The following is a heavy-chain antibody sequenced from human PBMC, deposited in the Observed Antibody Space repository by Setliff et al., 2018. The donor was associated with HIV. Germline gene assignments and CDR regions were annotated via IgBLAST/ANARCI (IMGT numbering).Heavy chain of an antibody. D-gene: IGHD2-15*01. V-gene: IGHV3-30*02. CDR3: AKRATATAPFDY. J-gene: IGHJ4*02. CDR1: GFTFSGYG. CDR2: IPYDGSYK. Sequence: GGSLRLSCAASGFTFSGYGLHWVRQAPGKGLEWVAFIPYDGSYKYYADSVKGRFTISRDNSRTTMYLQMNSLRAEDTAVYYCAKRATATAPFDYWGQETLVTVSS.